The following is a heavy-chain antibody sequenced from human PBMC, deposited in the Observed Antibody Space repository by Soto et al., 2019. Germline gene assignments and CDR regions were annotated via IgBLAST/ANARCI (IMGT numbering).Heavy chain of an antibody. CDR3: ARSIAARGWFDP. J-gene: IGHJ5*02. V-gene: IGHV1-69*06. CDR1: GGTFSSYA. D-gene: IGHD6-13*01. Sequence: QVQLVQSGAEVKKPGSSVKVSCKASGGTFSSYAISWVRQAPGQGLEWMGGIIPIFGTANYAQQFQGRVTITADKSTSTAYMELRSLRSEDTAVYYCARSIAARGWFDPWGQGTLVTVSS. CDR2: IIPIFGTA.